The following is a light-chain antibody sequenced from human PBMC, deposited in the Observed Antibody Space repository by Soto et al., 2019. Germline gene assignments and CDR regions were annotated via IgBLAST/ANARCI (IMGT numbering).Light chain of an antibody. CDR1: QSVSSTY. Sequence: EIVLTQSPGSLSLSPGDRATLSCTASQSVSSTYLAWHQQKPGQAPSLLVSGASNRATDIPDRFSGSGSGTDFTLTISRLEPEDFAVYYCQQSGSSPFTFGQGTRLEIK. CDR3: QQSGSSPFT. J-gene: IGKJ2*01. V-gene: IGKV3-20*01. CDR2: GAS.